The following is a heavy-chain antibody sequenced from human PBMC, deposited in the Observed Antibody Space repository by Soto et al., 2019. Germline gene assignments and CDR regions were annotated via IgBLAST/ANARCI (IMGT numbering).Heavy chain of an antibody. CDR2: IYKSGST. V-gene: IGHV4-59*01. Sequence: SETLSLTCTVSGGSISSFYWSWLRQPPGKGLEWIGYIYKSGSTNYNPSLKSRVTIPIDTSKNHFSLKLTSVTAADTALYYCARENSSGWSSPRFDNWGQGILVTV. D-gene: IGHD6-19*01. J-gene: IGHJ4*02. CDR1: GGSISSFY. CDR3: ARENSSGWSSPRFDN.